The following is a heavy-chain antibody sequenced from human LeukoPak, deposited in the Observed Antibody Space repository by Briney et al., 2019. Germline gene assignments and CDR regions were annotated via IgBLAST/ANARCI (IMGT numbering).Heavy chain of an antibody. V-gene: IGHV1-69*04. CDR1: GGTFSSYA. J-gene: IGHJ4*02. CDR3: ARVAGRSQDDY. Sequence: SVKVSCKASGGTFSSYAISWVRQAPGQGLEWMGRIIPILGIANYAQKFQGRVTITADKSTSTAYMELSSLRSEDTAVYYCARVAGRSQDDYWGQGTLVTVSS. CDR2: IIPILGIA.